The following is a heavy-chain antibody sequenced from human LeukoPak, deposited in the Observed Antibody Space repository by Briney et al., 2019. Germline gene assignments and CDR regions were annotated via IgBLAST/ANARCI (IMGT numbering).Heavy chain of an antibody. CDR3: TTHSVTVTGTHF. CDR2: IKSNTNGGTS. D-gene: IGHD6-19*01. V-gene: IGHV3-15*07. J-gene: IGHJ4*01. Sequence: PGGSLRLSCVASGFTFTNAWMTWVRQSPGMGLEWVGRIKSNTNGGTSDYAAPVKGRFTISRDDSKNTLYLQMNSLKPEDTAMYYCTTHSVTVTGTHFWGQGALVTVSS. CDR1: GFTFTNAW.